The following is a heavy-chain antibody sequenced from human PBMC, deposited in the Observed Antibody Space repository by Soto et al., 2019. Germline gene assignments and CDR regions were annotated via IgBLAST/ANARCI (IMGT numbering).Heavy chain of an antibody. CDR3: ARDRGYYDSSGYYPFDY. V-gene: IGHV1-69*01. CDR2: IIPIFGTA. D-gene: IGHD3-22*01. CDR1: GGTFSSYA. J-gene: IGHJ4*02. Sequence: QVQLVQSGAEVKKPGSSVKVSCKASGGTFSSYAISWVRQAPGQGLEWMGGIIPIFGTANYAQQFQGRVTITADESTSTAYMDLGRLRSEDTAGYYCARDRGYYDSSGYYPFDYWCQGTLVTVSS.